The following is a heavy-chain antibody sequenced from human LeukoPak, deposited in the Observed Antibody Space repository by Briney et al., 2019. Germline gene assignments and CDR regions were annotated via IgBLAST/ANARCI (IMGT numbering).Heavy chain of an antibody. J-gene: IGHJ4*02. CDR1: GGTISTSSYY. Sequence: SETLSLTCTVSGGTISTSSYYFAWIRQPPGKGLEWIGSVYYSGSTYYNPSLKSRVTISVDTSKNQFSLKLSSVTAADTAMYYCARVKRRYQVLKPLHETPSHYFDYWGQGTLVTVSS. CDR3: ARVKRRYQVLKPLHETPSHYFDY. D-gene: IGHD2-2*01. V-gene: IGHV4-39*07. CDR2: VYYSGST.